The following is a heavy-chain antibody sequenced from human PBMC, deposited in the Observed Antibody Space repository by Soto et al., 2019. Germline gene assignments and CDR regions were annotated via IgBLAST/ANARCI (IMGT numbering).Heavy chain of an antibody. CDR1: GFIFSTYG. CDR3: AKDRGTAVTFERLGYFDL. J-gene: IGHJ2*01. CDR2: IWYDGSNK. Sequence: QVQLVESGGGVVQPGRSLRLSCAASGFIFSTYGMHWVRQAPGKGLEWVAMIWYDGSNKYYADSVKGRFTISRDNSKNPFYLEMSGVRAEDTAVYYCAKDRGTAVTFERLGYFDLCGRGTLVTVSS. D-gene: IGHD4-17*01. V-gene: IGHV3-33*06.